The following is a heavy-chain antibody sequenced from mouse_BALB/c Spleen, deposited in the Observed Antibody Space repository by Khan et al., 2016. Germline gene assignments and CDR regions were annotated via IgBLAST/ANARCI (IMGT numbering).Heavy chain of an antibody. D-gene: IGHD2-3*01. J-gene: IGHJ4*01. V-gene: IGHV3-2*02. CDR3: ARSDFYDRYAMDY. CDR1: GYSITSDYA. CDR2: ISYSGST. Sequence: EVQPQESGPGLVKPSQSLSLTCTVTGYSITSDYAWNWIRQFPGNKLEWMGYISYSGSTSYNPSLKSRISITRDTSKNQFFLQLNSVTTEGTATYYCARSDFYDRYAMDYWGQGTSVTVSS.